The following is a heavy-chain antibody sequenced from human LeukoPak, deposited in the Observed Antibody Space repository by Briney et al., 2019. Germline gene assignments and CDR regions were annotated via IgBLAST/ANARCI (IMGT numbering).Heavy chain of an antibody. CDR2: IYYSGST. CDR3: ARGPPANYDILTGYPMGPFDY. Sequence: SETLSLTCTASGGSISSGGYYWSWIRQHPGKGLEWIGYIYYSGSTYYNPSLKSRVTISVDTSKNQFSLKLSSVTAADTAVYYCARGPPANYDILTGYPMGPFDYWGQGTLVTVSS. D-gene: IGHD3-9*01. J-gene: IGHJ4*02. V-gene: IGHV4-31*03. CDR1: GGSISSGGYY.